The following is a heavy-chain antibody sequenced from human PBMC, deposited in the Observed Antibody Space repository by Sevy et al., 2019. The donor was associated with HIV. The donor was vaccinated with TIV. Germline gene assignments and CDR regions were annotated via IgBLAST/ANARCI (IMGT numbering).Heavy chain of an antibody. CDR2: SGSS. J-gene: IGHJ4*02. D-gene: IGHD2-2*01. Sequence: SETLSRTCTVSGVSISPYYWAWIRQPPGKGLECIGFSGSSNYNPSLKSRVTTSVDTSNNQFSLKLSSVTAADTAIYYCARGGPNQHQLDYFDYWFQRTLVTVSS. CDR3: ARGGPNQHQLDYFDY. CDR1: GVSISPYY. V-gene: IGHV4-59*01.